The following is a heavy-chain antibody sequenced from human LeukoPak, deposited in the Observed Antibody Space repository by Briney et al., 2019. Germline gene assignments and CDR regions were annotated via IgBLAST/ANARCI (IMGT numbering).Heavy chain of an antibody. Sequence: PGGSLRLSCAVSGFTFSSYWMSWVRQAPGKGLEWVANIKQDGSEKYYVDSVKGRFTISRDNAKNSLYLQMNSLRAEDTAVYYCARDIHYTDYWGQGTLVTVSS. CDR3: ARDIHYTDY. CDR2: IKQDGSEK. V-gene: IGHV3-7*01. J-gene: IGHJ4*02. CDR1: GFTFSSYW. D-gene: IGHD4-11*01.